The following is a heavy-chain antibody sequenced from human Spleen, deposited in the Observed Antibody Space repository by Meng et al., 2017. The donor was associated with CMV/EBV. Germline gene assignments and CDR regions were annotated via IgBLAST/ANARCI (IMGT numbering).Heavy chain of an antibody. D-gene: IGHD6-19*01. J-gene: IGHJ6*02. CDR1: GFTFSSYW. CDR2: INSDGSST. Sequence: GGSLRLSCAASGFTFSSYWMHWVRQAPGKGLVWVSRINSDGSSTSYADSVKGRFTISRDNANNSLYLQMNSLGAEDTAVYYCARGARAVTGTPYYYYGMDVWGQGTTVTVSS. CDR3: ARGARAVTGTPYYYYGMDV. V-gene: IGHV3-74*01.